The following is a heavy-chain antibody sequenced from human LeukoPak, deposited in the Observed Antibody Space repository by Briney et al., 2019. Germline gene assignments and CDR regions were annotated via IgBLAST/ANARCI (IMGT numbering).Heavy chain of an antibody. J-gene: IGHJ6*03. D-gene: IGHD2-8*02. CDR1: GVSIITNY. CDR3: AREGSVSTGRWKNYYHFMDV. Sequence: SQTLSLTCTVSGVSIITNYWSWLRQSPGKGLEWVGNIYYTGGATYNPSLQTPVTISLDTSKNQFSLTLNSVTAADTAIYYCAREGSVSTGRWKNYYHFMDVCGKGTTVIVSS. V-gene: IGHV4-59*01. CDR2: IYYTGGA.